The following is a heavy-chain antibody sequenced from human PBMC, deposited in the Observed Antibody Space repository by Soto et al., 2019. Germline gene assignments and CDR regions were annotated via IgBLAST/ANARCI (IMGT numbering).Heavy chain of an antibody. J-gene: IGHJ6*02. CDR3: ARDFLGYCSGGSCGMDV. CDR2: IIPIFGTA. V-gene: IGHV1-69*13. D-gene: IGHD2-15*01. CDR1: GGTFSSYA. Sequence: SVKVSCKASGGTFSSYAISWVRQAPGQGLEWMGGIIPIFGTANYAQKFQGRVTITADESTSTAYMELSSLRSEDTAVYYCARDFLGYCSGGSCGMDVWGQRTTVTV.